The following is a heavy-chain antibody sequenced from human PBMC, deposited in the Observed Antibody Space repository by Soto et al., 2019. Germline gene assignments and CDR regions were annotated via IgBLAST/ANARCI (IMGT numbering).Heavy chain of an antibody. CDR1: GYTLTSYY. J-gene: IGHJ4*02. CDR3: SRKRWFGELTDYYFDY. D-gene: IGHD3-10*01. CDR2: INPSGGST. Sequence: GASVKVSCKASGYTLTSYYIHWMRQAPGQGLEWMGMINPSGGSTTYAQNFQGRITMTGDTSTSTVYMELSSLRSEDTAVYFCSRKRWFGELTDYYFDYWGQGTLVIVSS. V-gene: IGHV1-46*03.